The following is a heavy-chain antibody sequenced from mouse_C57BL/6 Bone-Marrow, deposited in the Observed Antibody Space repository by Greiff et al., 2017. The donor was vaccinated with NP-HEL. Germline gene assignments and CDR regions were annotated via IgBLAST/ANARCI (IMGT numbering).Heavy chain of an antibody. CDR1: GYTFTSYG. J-gene: IGHJ3*01. D-gene: IGHD2-12*01. CDR3: VSGSDSYDAAWFAY. CDR2: IYPRSGNT. Sequence: VKVVESGAELARPGASVKLSCKASGYTFTSYGISWVKQRTGQGLEWIGEIYPRSGNTYYNEKFKGKATLTADKSSSTAYMELRILTYKESAVYFCVSGSDSYDAAWFAYWGQGTLVTVSA. V-gene: IGHV1-81*01.